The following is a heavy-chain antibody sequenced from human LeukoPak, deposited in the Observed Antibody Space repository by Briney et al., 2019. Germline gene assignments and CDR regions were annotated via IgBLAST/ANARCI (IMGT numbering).Heavy chain of an antibody. D-gene: IGHD3-16*01. CDR1: GYSFPGYY. CDR2: INPNSGGT. CDR3: ARDLWGSTPFDY. J-gene: IGHJ4*02. V-gene: IGHV1-2*02. Sequence: ASVKVSCKASGYSFPGYYIHWLRQAPGQGLEWMGCINPNSGGTIYDQNFQGRVTMTSDTSISTAYMELSGLRSDDTAVYYCARDLWGSTPFDYWGQGTLVTVSS.